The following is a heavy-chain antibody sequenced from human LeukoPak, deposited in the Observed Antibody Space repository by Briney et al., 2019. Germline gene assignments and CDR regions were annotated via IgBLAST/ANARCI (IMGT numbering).Heavy chain of an antibody. J-gene: IGHJ6*03. V-gene: IGHV4-59*12. CDR1: GGSISSYY. CDR3: ARRGYDILTGYRYYYYYYMDV. CDR2: IYYSGST. Sequence: KPSETLSLTCTVSGGSISSYYWSWIRQPPGKGLEWIGYIYYSGSTSYNPSLKSRVTISVDTSKNQFSLKLSSVTAADTAVYYCARRGYDILTGYRYYYYYYMDVWGKGTTVTISS. D-gene: IGHD3-9*01.